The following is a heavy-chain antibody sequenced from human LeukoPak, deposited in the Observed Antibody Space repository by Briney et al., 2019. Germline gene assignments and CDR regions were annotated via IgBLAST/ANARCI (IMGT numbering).Heavy chain of an antibody. J-gene: IGHJ4*02. D-gene: IGHD3-10*01. V-gene: IGHV3-21*01. Sequence: GGSLRLSCAASGFTFNKYAMNWVRQAPGKGLEWVSSISSSSSYIYYADSVKGRFTISRDNAKNSLYLQMNSLRAEDTAVYYCARDFGNYYGSGCYSYWGQGTLVTVSS. CDR3: ARDFGNYYGSGCYSY. CDR2: ISSSSSYI. CDR1: GFTFNKYA.